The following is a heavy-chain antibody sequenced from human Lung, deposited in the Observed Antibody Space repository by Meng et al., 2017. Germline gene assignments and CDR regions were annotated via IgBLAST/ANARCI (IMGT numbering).Heavy chain of an antibody. D-gene: IGHD4-11*01. J-gene: IGHJ4*02. CDR1: VGSCMDYY. V-gene: IGHV4-34*01. CDR2: INHSGST. Sequence: QGTRQQWGEGLLKLSETLSLPAVVSVGSCMDYYWGWIRQPPGKGLEWIGEINHSGSTNYNPSLESRATISVDTSQNNLSLKLSSVTAADSAVYYCARGPTTMAHDFDYWGQGTLVTVSS. CDR3: ARGPTTMAHDFDY.